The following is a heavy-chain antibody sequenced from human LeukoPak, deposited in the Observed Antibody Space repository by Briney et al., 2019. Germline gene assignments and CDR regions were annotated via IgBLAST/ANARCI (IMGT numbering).Heavy chain of an antibody. V-gene: IGHV1-46*01. CDR1: GYTFTGYY. J-gene: IGHJ3*02. Sequence: ASVKVSCKASGYTFTGYYMHWVRQAPGQGLEWMGIINPSGGSTSYAQKFQGRVTMTRDTSTSTVYMELSSLRSEDTAVYYCAREMTTVGTYDAFDIWGQGTMVTVSS. CDR3: AREMTTVGTYDAFDI. CDR2: INPSGGST. D-gene: IGHD4-17*01.